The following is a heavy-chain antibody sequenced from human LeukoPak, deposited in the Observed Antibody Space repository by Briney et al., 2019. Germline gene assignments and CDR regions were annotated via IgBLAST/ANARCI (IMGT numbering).Heavy chain of an antibody. J-gene: IGHJ4*02. D-gene: IGHD7-27*01. Sequence: ASVKVSCKASGYTFTSYDFNWVRQATGQRPEWMGWMSPNSGDTGYAQKFQDRVTMTRNTSISTAYMELSSLRTDDTAVYYCARGPPNWGYDYWGPGTLVTVSS. CDR2: MSPNSGDT. CDR1: GYTFTSYD. V-gene: IGHV1-8*01. CDR3: ARGPPNWGYDY.